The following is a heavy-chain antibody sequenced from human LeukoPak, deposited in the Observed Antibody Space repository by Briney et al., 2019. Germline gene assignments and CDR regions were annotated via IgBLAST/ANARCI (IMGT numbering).Heavy chain of an antibody. J-gene: IGHJ4*02. V-gene: IGHV1-2*02. CDR3: ARSPHILTGENFDY. Sequence: GASVKVSCKVSGYTLTELSMHWVRQAPGQGLEWMGWINPNSGGTNYAQKFQGRVTMTRDTSISTAYMELSRLTSDDTAVYYCARSPHILTGENFDYWGQGTLVTVSS. CDR1: GYTLTELS. CDR2: INPNSGGT. D-gene: IGHD3-9*01.